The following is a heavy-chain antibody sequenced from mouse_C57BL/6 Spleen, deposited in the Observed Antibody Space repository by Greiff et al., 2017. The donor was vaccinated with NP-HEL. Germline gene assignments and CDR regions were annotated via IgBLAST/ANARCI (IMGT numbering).Heavy chain of an antibody. CDR2: ISSGSSTT. D-gene: IGHD4-1*01. CDR1: GFTFSDYG. CDR3: SRKGNWDDWFAY. V-gene: IGHV5-17*01. J-gene: IGHJ3*01. Sequence: EVKVVESGGGLVKPGGSLKLSCAASGFTFSDYGMHWVRQAPEKGLEWVAYISSGSSTTYYADTVKGRFTISRDNAKNTLFVQMTRLRSEDTAMSYCSRKGNWDDWFAYWGQGTLVTVSA.